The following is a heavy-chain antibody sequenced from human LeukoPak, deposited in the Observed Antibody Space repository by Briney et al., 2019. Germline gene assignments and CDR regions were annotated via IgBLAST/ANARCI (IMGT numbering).Heavy chain of an antibody. CDR1: GFTFSSYE. V-gene: IGHV3-48*03. CDR3: ARVASTSYETGYYFDY. D-gene: IGHD2-2*01. CDR2: ISSSGSTI. J-gene: IGHJ4*02. Sequence: PGGSLRLSCAASGFTFSSYEMNWVRQAPGKGLEWVSYISSSGSTIYYADSVKGRFTISRDNAKNSLYLQMNSLRAEDTAVYYCARVASTSYETGYYFDYWGQGTLVTVSS.